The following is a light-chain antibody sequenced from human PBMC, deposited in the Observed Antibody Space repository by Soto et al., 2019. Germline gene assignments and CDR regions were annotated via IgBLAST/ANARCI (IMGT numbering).Light chain of an antibody. Sequence: DIQMTQSPSTLSASVGDRVTITCRASQSISSWLAWYQQKPGKAPKRLIYKVSSLDSGVPSRFSGRGSGTEFALTISSLQPDVFAADYCQQYNGYWTVGNGTKVE. CDR1: QSISSW. V-gene: IGKV1-5*03. CDR3: QQYNGYWT. CDR2: KVS. J-gene: IGKJ1*01.